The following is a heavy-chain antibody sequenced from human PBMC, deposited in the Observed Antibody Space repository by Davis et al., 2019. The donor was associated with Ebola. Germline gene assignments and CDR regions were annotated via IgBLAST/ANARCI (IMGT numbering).Heavy chain of an antibody. CDR2: ILYDGSNK. Sequence: GESLKISCAASRFSVSSYAMHWVRQAPGKGLEWVAVILYDGSNKYYADSVKGRFTISRDNPKSTLYLQMNSLRPEDTALYYCAREAEAFDYWGQGTLVTVSS. J-gene: IGHJ4*02. CDR1: RFSVSSYA. CDR3: AREAEAFDY. V-gene: IGHV3-30-3*01.